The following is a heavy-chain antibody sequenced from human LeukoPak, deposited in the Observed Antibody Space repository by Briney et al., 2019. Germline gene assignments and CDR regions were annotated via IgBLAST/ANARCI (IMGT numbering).Heavy chain of an antibody. Sequence: AETLSLTFTLSGHSITGYYWSGIRQPPRREREYIGFIRYTGSTKTHPSLQSRVTMSVDTSKTQFSLKLTSATAADTAVYYCARHKNSGTYPPDFWGQGTLVTASS. CDR3: ARHKNSGTYPPDF. CDR2: IRYTGST. V-gene: IGHV4-59*08. J-gene: IGHJ4*02. D-gene: IGHD1-7*01. CDR1: GHSITGYY.